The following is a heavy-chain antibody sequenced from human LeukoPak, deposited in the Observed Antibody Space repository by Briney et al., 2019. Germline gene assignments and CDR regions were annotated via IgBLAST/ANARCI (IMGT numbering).Heavy chain of an antibody. J-gene: IGHJ4*02. D-gene: IGHD2-2*01. CDR1: GYTFTGYY. CDR3: ARRYSSTSCYDY. V-gene: IGHV1-2*02. Sequence: GASVKVSCKASGYTFTGYYMHWVGQAPGQGLEWMGWINPNSGGTNYAQKFRGRVTMTRDTSISTAYMELSRLRSDDTAVYYCARRYSSTSCYDYWGQGTLVTVSS. CDR2: INPNSGGT.